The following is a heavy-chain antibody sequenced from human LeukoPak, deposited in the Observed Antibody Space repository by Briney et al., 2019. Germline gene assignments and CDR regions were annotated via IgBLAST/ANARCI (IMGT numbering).Heavy chain of an antibody. Sequence: GGSLRLSCAASGFTFSSYSMNWLRQAPGKGLEWVSYISSSSSTIYYADSVKGRFTISRDNAKNSLYLQMNSLRAEDTAVYYCARDAVEYSSSIYYYYYYMYVWGKGTTVTVSS. V-gene: IGHV3-48*01. CDR3: ARDAVEYSSSIYYYYYYMYV. CDR2: ISSSSSTI. CDR1: GFTFSSYS. D-gene: IGHD6-6*01. J-gene: IGHJ6*03.